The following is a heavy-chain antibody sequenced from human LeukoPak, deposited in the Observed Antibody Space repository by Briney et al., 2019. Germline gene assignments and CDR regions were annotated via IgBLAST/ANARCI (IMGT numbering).Heavy chain of an antibody. J-gene: IGHJ4*02. Sequence: PGGSLRLSCAASGFTFSDYWMSWVRQAPGEGLEWVANIKQDGSDKNYVDSVKGRFTISRDNSKNTLYLQMNSLRAEDTAVYYCAKDRAAYIVVVISAFDYWGQGTLVTVSS. CDR3: AKDRAAYIVVVISAFDY. CDR1: GFTFSDYW. V-gene: IGHV3-7*05. D-gene: IGHD3-22*01. CDR2: IKQDGSDK.